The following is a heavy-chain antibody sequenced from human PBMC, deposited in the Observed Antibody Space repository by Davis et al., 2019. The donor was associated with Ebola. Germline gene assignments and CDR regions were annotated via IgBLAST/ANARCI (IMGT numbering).Heavy chain of an antibody. D-gene: IGHD1-14*01. J-gene: IGHJ6*02. CDR2: IYYSGST. V-gene: IGHV4-59*12. CDR1: GGSISSYY. CDR3: ARASPTITYYYYGMDV. Sequence: MPSETLSLTCTVSGGSISSYYWSWIRQPLGKGLEWIGYIYYSGSTNYNPSLKSRVTISVDTSKNQFPLKLSSVTAADTAVYYCARASPTITYYYYGMDVWGQGTTVTVSS.